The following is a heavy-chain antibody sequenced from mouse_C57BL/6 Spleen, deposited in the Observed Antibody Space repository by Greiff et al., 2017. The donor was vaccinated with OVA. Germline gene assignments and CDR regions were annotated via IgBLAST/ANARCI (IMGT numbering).Heavy chain of an antibody. J-gene: IGHJ4*01. Sequence: QVQLQQSEAELVRPGASVTLSCKASGYTFTDYEMHWVKQTPVHGLEWIGAIDPETGGTAYNQKFKGKAILTADKSSSTAYMELRSLTSEDSAVYYCTKGDMDYWGQGTSVTVSS. CDR1: GYTFTDYE. CDR3: TKGDMDY. CDR2: IDPETGGT. V-gene: IGHV1-15*01.